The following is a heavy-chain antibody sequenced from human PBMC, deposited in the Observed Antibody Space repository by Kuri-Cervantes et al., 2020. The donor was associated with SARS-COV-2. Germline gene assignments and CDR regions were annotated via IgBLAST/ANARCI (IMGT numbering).Heavy chain of an antibody. Sequence: ASVKVSCKASGYTFTSYDINWVRQATGQGLEWMGWMNPNSGNTGYAQKFQGRVTMTRNTSISTAYMELSSLRSEDTAVYYCARDISMVELGIAARLGYYYGMDVWGQGTTVTVSS. CDR3: ARDISMVELGIAARLGYYYGMDV. V-gene: IGHV1-8*01. D-gene: IGHD6-6*01. J-gene: IGHJ6*02. CDR2: MNPNSGNT. CDR1: GYTFTSYD.